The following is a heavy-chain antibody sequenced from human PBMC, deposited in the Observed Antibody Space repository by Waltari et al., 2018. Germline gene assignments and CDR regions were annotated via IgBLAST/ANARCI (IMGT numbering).Heavy chain of an antibody. V-gene: IGHV1-8*03. Sequence: HVQLVQSGAEVNKPGASVKCSFKASGYTLHSHNHNWLRHATGQGLEWMGWLNPNIGHTVYAQKFQCSVTITRNTSISTAYIELSSLISEDTAVYYGARGGSSSQGYYMDVWGKGTTVTVSS. D-gene: IGHD6-13*01. CDR2: LNPNIGHT. J-gene: IGHJ6*03. CDR1: GYTLHSHN. CDR3: ARGGSSSQGYYMDV.